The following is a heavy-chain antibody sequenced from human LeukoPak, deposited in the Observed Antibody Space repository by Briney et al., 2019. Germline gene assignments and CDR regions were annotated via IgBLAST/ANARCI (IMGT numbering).Heavy chain of an antibody. D-gene: IGHD5-18*01. Sequence: PSETLSLTCTVSGGSISSSSYYWGWIRQPPGKGLEWIGSIYYSGSTYYNPSLKSRVTISVDTSKNQFSLKLSSVTAADTAVYYCARGFGYSYEPPDYWGQGTLVTVSS. CDR2: IYYSGST. CDR1: GGSISSSSYY. CDR3: ARGFGYSYEPPDY. J-gene: IGHJ4*02. V-gene: IGHV4-39*07.